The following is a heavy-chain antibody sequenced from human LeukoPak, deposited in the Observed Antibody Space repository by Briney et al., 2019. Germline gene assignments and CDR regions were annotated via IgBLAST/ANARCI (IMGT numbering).Heavy chain of an antibody. CDR2: ISGSGGST. CDR3: ARRKGTRTGANWFDP. D-gene: IGHD3/OR15-3a*01. J-gene: IGHJ5*02. V-gene: IGHV3-23*01. CDR1: GFTFSSYA. Sequence: TGGSLRLSCAASGFTFSSYAMSWVRQAPGKGLEWVSAISGSGGSTYYADSVKGRFTISRDNSKNTLYLQMNSLRAEDTAVYYCARRKGTRTGANWFDPWGQGTLVTVSS.